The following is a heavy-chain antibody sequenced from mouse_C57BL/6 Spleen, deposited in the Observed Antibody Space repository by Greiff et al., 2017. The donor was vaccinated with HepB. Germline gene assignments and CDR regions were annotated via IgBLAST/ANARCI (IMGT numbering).Heavy chain of an antibody. CDR1: GFTFSDYG. V-gene: IGHV5-17*01. D-gene: IGHD2-4*01. CDR2: ISSGSSTI. J-gene: IGHJ4*01. Sequence: EVQGVESGGGLVKPGGSLKLSCAASGFTFSDYGMHWVRQAPEKGLEWVAYISSGSSTIYYADTVKGRFTISRDNAKNTLFLQMTSLRSEDTAMYYCARPTDYDYDGYYAMDYWGQGTSVTVSS. CDR3: ARPTDYDYDGYYAMDY.